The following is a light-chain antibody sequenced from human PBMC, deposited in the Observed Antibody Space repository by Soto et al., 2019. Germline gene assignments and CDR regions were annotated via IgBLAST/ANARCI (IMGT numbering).Light chain of an antibody. Sequence: VLTQPPSASGSPGQSVTVSCAGTINDVGGYNYVSWYQQHPGKVPQLMIYQVTKRPSGVPDRFSASKSDTTASLTISGLQAEDEGDYYCMSYAGGNRFVFGTG. CDR3: MSYAGGNRFV. CDR2: QVT. V-gene: IGLV2-8*01. CDR1: INDVGGYNY. J-gene: IGLJ1*01.